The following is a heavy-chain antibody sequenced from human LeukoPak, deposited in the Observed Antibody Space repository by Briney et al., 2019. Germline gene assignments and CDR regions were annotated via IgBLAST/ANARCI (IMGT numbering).Heavy chain of an antibody. CDR2: ISYSGTT. CDR1: GFAFSSYA. V-gene: IGHV4-59*12. J-gene: IGHJ4*02. Sequence: PGGSLRLSCAASGFAFSSYALHWVRQAPGKGLEWIGTISYSGTTYYNPSLKSRVTITVDMSKNQFSLKLSSVTAADTAVYYCARDHGGRGDWGQGTLVTVSS. D-gene: IGHD1-26*01. CDR3: ARDHGGRGD.